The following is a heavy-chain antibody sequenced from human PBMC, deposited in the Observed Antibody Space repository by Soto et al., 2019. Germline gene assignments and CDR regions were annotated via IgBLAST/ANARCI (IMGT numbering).Heavy chain of an antibody. D-gene: IGHD6-13*01. CDR2: IYHTGST. CDR1: GGSISSSNW. CDR3: ARARRSSSWYNKYWFDP. J-gene: IGHJ5*02. V-gene: IGHV4-4*02. Sequence: SETLSLTCAVSGGSISSSNWWSWVRQPPGKGLEWIGEIYHTGSTNSNPSLKSRVTISVNKSKSQFSLKLSSVTAADTAVYYCARARRSSSWYNKYWFDPWGQGTLVTVSS.